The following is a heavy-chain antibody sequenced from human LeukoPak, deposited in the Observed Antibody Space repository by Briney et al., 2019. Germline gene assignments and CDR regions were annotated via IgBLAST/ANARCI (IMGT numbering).Heavy chain of an antibody. CDR2: ISGNGGST. J-gene: IGHJ6*02. CDR3: VSEGVNTLDHYGLDV. V-gene: IGHV3-23*01. CDR1: GFTFSSYA. Sequence: GGSLRLSCAASGFTFSSYAMNWVRQAPGKGLEWVSGISGNGGSTYYADSVKGRFTISRDNSKNTLYLQMNSLRAEDTAVYYRVSEGVNTLDHYGLDVWGRGTTVIVSS. D-gene: IGHD2-15*01.